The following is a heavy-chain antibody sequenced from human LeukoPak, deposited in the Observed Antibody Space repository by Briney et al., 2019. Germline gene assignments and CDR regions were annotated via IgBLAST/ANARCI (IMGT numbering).Heavy chain of an antibody. V-gene: IGHV3-30*02. D-gene: IGHD6-19*01. CDR1: GFTFSSYG. CDR2: IRYDGSNK. Sequence: GGSLRLSCAASGFTFSSYGMHWVRQAPGKGLEWVAFIRYDGSNKYYADSVKGRFTISRDNSKNTLYLQMNSLRAEDTAVYYCAKGYGSGWTRTQYFDYWGQGTLVTVSS. CDR3: AKGYGSGWTRTQYFDY. J-gene: IGHJ4*02.